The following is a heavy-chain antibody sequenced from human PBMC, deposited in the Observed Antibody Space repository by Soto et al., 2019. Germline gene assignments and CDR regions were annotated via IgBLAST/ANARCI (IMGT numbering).Heavy chain of an antibody. D-gene: IGHD3-22*01. CDR3: AKDLEGPMIYARYGMDV. CDR1: GFTFSSYG. Sequence: GGSLRLSCAASGFTFSSYGMHWVRQAPGKGLEWVAVISYDGSNKYYADSVKGRFTISRDNSKNTLYLQMNSLRAEDTAVYYCAKDLEGPMIYARYGMDVWGQGTTVTVSS. CDR2: ISYDGSNK. V-gene: IGHV3-30*18. J-gene: IGHJ6*02.